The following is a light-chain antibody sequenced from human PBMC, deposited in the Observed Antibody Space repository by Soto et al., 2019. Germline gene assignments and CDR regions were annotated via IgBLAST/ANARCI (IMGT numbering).Light chain of an antibody. V-gene: IGLV2-14*01. Sequence: SALTQPASVSGSPGQSITISCTGTSSDVGGYDYVSWYQQHPGKAPKLMICEVSNRPSGVSSRFSGSKSGNTASLTISGLRAEDEADYYCTSFTTTNIWVFGGGTKLTVL. CDR3: TSFTTTNIWV. CDR2: EVS. CDR1: SSDVGGYDY. J-gene: IGLJ3*02.